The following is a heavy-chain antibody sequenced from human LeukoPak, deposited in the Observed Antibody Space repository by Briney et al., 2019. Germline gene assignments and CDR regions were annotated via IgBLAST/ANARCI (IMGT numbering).Heavy chain of an antibody. V-gene: IGHV1-2*02. D-gene: IGHD3-3*01. CDR3: ARGTQTIFGVIDY. J-gene: IGHJ4*02. CDR1: GYTFTGYY. Sequence: ASVKVSCKTSGYTFTGYYMHWVRQAPGQGLVWMGWIHPNNGGTIYARSFQGRVTMTSDASISTAYLELNSLISDDTAMYFCARGTQTIFGVIDYWGQGTLVTVSS. CDR2: IHPNNGGT.